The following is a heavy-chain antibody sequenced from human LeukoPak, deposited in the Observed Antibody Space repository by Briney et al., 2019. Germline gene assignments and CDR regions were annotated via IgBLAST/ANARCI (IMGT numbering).Heavy chain of an antibody. D-gene: IGHD2-15*01. J-gene: IGHJ3*02. CDR3: TTDFHGGSCYGTFGCDAFDI. Sequence: GGSLRLSCAASGFTFSNAWMSWVRQAPGKGLEWVGRIKSKTDGGTTDYAAPVKGRFTISRGDSKNTLYPQMNSLKTEDTAVYYCTTDFHGGSCYGTFGCDAFDIWGQGTMVTVS. CDR1: GFTFSNAW. CDR2: IKSKTDGGTT. V-gene: IGHV3-15*01.